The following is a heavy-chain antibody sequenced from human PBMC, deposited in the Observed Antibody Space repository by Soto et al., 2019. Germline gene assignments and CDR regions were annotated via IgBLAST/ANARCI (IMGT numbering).Heavy chain of an antibody. J-gene: IGHJ6*02. D-gene: IGHD5-18*01. CDR3: ARDGVDTATGYYYGMDV. Sequence: QVQLVQSGAEVKKPGASVKVSCKASGYTFTSYGISWVRQARGQGLEWMGWISAYNGNTNYAQKLQGRVTMTTDTSTSTAYMELRSLRSDYMAVYYCARDGVDTATGYYYGMDVWGQGTTVTVSS. CDR1: GYTFTSYG. V-gene: IGHV1-18*03. CDR2: ISAYNGNT.